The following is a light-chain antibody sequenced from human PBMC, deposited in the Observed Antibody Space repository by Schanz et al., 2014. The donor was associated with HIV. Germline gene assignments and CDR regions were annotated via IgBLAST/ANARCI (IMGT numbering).Light chain of an antibody. CDR3: QQYGSSYT. J-gene: IGKJ2*01. Sequence: EIVLTQSPGTLSLSPGERATLSCRASQSVSSSYLAWYQQKPGQAPRLLIYGASSRATGIPDRFIGSGSGTDFTLTISRVEPEDSAVYYCQQYGSSYTFGQGTKLEIK. V-gene: IGKV3-20*01. CDR2: GAS. CDR1: QSVSSSY.